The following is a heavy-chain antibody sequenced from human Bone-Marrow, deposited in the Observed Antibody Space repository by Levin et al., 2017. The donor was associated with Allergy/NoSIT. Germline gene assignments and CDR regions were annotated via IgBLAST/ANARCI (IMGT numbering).Heavy chain of an antibody. D-gene: IGHD3-3*01. Sequence: PSETLSLTCTVSGGTVNSGGYYWSWIRQHPGTGLEWIGYIYYSGSTSYNPSLKSRVMISVDTSKNQFSLNLSSVTAADTAVYYCATGCQIEDFWSGYYYWGQGILVTVSS. V-gene: IGHV4-31*03. CDR3: ATGCQIEDFWSGYYY. CDR2: IYYSGST. CDR1: GGTVNSGGYY. J-gene: IGHJ4*02.